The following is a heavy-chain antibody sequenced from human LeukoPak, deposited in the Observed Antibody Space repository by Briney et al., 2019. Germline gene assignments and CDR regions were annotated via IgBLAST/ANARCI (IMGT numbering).Heavy chain of an antibody. V-gene: IGHV1-69*04. CDR2: IIPILGIA. CDR1: GGTFSSYA. Sequence: SVKVSCKASGGTFSSYAISWVRQAPGQGLEWMGRIIPILGIANYAQKFQGRVTITADKSTSTAYMELSSLRSEDTAVYYCARGPFLEWLSLFDPWGQGTLVTVSS. CDR3: ARGPFLEWLSLFDP. D-gene: IGHD3-3*01. J-gene: IGHJ5*02.